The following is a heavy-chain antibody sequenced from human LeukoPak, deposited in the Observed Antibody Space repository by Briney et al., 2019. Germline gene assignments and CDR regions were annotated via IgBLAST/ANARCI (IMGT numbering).Heavy chain of an antibody. CDR2: ISSTSFYI. CDR1: AFTFSSYS. V-gene: IGHV3-21*01. J-gene: IGHJ3*02. D-gene: IGHD4-23*01. CDR3: ARGNAGNDAFDI. Sequence: GGSLRLSCAASAFTFSSYSMNWVRQAPGKGLEWVSSISSTSFYIYYADSVKGRFTISRDNAKNSLYLQMNSLRAEDTAVYYYARGNAGNDAFDIWGQGTMVTVSS.